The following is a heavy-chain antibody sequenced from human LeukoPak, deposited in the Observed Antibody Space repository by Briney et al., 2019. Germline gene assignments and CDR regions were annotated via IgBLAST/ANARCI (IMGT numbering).Heavy chain of an antibody. D-gene: IGHD4-11*01. CDR2: ISYDGSNK. J-gene: IGHJ5*02. V-gene: IGHV3-30*04. CDR3: ARDFRFTVTTYPYH. CDR1: GFTFSSYA. Sequence: PGGSLRLSCAASGFTFSSYAMHWVRQAPGKGLEWVAVISYDGSNKYYADSVKGRFTISRDNSKNTLYLQMNSLRAEDTAVYYCARDFRFTVTTYPYHWGQGTLVTVSS.